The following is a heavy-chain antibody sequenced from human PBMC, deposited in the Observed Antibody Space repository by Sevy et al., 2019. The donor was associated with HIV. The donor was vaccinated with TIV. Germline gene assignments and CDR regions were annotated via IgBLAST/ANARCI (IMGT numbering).Heavy chain of an antibody. V-gene: IGHV5-51*01. CDR3: ARQILGDSSTWYFLDAFDI. CDR2: IYPGDSDI. D-gene: IGHD2-2*01. J-gene: IGHJ3*02. CDR1: GYSFTKYW. Sequence: GESLKISCKASGYSFTKYWIGWVRQMPGKGLEWMGIIYPGDSDIRYSPSFPGQVTFSVDKSIGTAYLQWSSLKASDTAMYYCARQILGDSSTWYFLDAFDIWGQGTMVTVSS.